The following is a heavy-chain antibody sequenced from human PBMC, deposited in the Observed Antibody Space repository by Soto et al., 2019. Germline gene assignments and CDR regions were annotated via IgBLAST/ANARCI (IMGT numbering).Heavy chain of an antibody. CDR2: INPNSGGT. J-gene: IGHJ6*02. D-gene: IGHD5-18*01. CDR3: ARAYRSYYYGMAV. V-gene: IGHV1-2*04. Sequence: ASVKVSCKASGYTFTGYYMHWVRQAPGQGLEWMGWINPNSGGTNYAQKFQGWVTMTRDTSISTAYMELSRLRSDDTAVYYCARAYRSYYYGMAVWGQGTTVTVSS. CDR1: GYTFTGYY.